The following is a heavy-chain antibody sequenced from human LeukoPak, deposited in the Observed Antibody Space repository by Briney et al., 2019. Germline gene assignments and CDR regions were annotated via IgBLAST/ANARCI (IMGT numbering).Heavy chain of an antibody. V-gene: IGHV4-59*01. CDR2: IYYSGST. CDR3: ARGTPLRVLDY. D-gene: IGHD1/OR15-1a*01. J-gene: IGHJ4*02. CDR1: GGFISNYY. Sequence: WETLSLTCTVSGGFISNYYWSWIRQPPGKGLDWIGYIYYSGSTNYNPSLKSRVTISVDASKNQFSLNLTSVTAADTAVYFCARGTPLRVLDYWGQGILVTVSS.